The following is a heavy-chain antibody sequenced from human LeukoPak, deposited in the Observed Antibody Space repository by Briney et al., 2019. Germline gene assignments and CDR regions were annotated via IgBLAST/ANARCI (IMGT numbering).Heavy chain of an antibody. CDR3: ARHQPDDYSGYH. V-gene: IGHV3-66*04. J-gene: IGHJ5*02. CDR1: GFLVNANH. CDR2: IYSSDYI. Sequence: GGSLRLSCAASGFLVNANHMNWVRQAPGKGLEWVSIIYSSDYIYYADSVKGRFTISRDNAKNSLYRQMTSLRAEDTAVYYCARHQPDDYSGYHWGQGTLVTVSS. D-gene: IGHD3-22*01.